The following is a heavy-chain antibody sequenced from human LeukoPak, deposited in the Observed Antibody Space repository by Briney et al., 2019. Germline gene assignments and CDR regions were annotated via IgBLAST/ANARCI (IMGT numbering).Heavy chain of an antibody. Sequence: ASVKVSRKASEYTFTDYFMHWVRQAPGQGPAWMGWINPNSGGTNYAQKFQGRVTVTRDTSISTAYMELSRLTSDDTAVYYCARQSGSPLSAGAFDIWGQGTMVTVSS. CDR2: INPNSGGT. V-gene: IGHV1-2*02. CDR3: ARQSGSPLSAGAFDI. CDR1: EYTFTDYF. J-gene: IGHJ3*02. D-gene: IGHD1-26*01.